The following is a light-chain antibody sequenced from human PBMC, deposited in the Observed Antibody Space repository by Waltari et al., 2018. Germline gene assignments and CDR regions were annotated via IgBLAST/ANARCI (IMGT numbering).Light chain of an antibody. CDR3: QQSYSAPFT. CDR2: SSS. Sequence: DTLMTQSPSSLSASVGDRVTITCRASQAISTYVHWYQQTPGMAPKLLIFSSSTLHRGVSSRFSGSGSGTEFTLTISNLQPDDFATYYCQQSYSAPFTFGPGTKVNIK. V-gene: IGKV1-39*01. CDR1: QAISTY. J-gene: IGKJ3*01.